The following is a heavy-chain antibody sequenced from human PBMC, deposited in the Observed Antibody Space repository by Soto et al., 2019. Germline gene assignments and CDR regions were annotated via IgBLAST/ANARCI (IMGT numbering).Heavy chain of an antibody. Sequence: QVQLVQSGVEVKKPGASVKVSCKASGYIFTSYGISWVRQAPGQGLEWMGWISAHNGNRKYAQQLQGRVTMTTDTSTSTAYMELRSLRSDDTAVYFCARDLGGFPDYWGQGTLVTVSS. D-gene: IGHD5-12*01. CDR3: ARDLGGFPDY. CDR1: GYIFTSYG. J-gene: IGHJ4*02. V-gene: IGHV1-18*01. CDR2: ISAHNGNR.